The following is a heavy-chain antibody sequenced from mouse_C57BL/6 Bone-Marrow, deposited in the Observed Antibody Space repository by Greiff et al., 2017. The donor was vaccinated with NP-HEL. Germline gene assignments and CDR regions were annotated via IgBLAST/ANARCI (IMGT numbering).Heavy chain of an antibody. D-gene: IGHD2-1*01. Sequence: QVHVKQPGAELVKPGASVKMSCKASGYTFTSYWITWVKQRPGQGLEWIGDIYPGSGSTNYNEKFKSKATLTVDTSSSTAYMQLSSLTSEDSAVYYCACNYAAWFAYWGQGTLVTVSA. V-gene: IGHV1-55*01. CDR1: GYTFTSYW. CDR2: IYPGSGST. J-gene: IGHJ3*01. CDR3: ACNYAAWFAY.